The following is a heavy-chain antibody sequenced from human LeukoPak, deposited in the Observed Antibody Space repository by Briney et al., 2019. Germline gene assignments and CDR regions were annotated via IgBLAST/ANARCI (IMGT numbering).Heavy chain of an antibody. CDR2: ISSSDTYI. V-gene: IGHV3-21*01. Sequence: PGGSLRLSCAASGFTFSRYTMNWVRQAPGKELEWVSSISSSDTYIYYADSVKGRFTISRDNAKNSLYLQMNSLRAEDTAVYYCARVGGYCSSTSCFQFDYWGQGTLVTVSS. J-gene: IGHJ4*02. D-gene: IGHD2-2*03. CDR3: ARVGGYCSSTSCFQFDY. CDR1: GFTFSRYT.